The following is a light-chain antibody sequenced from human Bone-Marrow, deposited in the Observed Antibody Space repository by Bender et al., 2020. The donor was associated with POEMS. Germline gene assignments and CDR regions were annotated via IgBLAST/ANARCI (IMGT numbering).Light chain of an antibody. J-gene: IGLJ1*01. CDR2: EVS. CDR3: CSYAGSYTYV. CDR1: ISDISTYNY. V-gene: IGLV2-14*01. Sequence: QSALTQPASVSGSPGQSITISCTGSISDISTYNYVSWYQRHPDKAPKLMIYEVSYRPSGVSNRFSGSKSGRTASLTISGLQFDDEADYYCCSYAGSYTYVFGTGTKVTFL.